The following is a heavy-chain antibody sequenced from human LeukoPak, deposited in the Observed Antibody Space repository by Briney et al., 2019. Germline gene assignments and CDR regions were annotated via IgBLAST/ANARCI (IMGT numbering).Heavy chain of an antibody. Sequence: GESLKISCQGSGYNFPIYWIGWVRQMPGQGLEWMGIIYPDNSNTIYGPSFQGQVTISADKSINTAYLEWSSLKASDTAIYYCARQGAAGKYYYYYMDVWGKGTTVTVSS. J-gene: IGHJ6*03. CDR3: ARQGAAGKYYYYYMDV. CDR1: GYNFPIYW. D-gene: IGHD6-13*01. CDR2: IYPDNSNT. V-gene: IGHV5-51*01.